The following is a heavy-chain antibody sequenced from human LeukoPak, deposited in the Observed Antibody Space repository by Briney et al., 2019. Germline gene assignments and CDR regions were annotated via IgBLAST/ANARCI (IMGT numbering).Heavy chain of an antibody. J-gene: IGHJ5*02. Sequence: SETLSLTCTVSGGSITSGSYYWSWIRQPAGKGLEWIGRVYTSGSTNYNPSLKSRVTISVDTSKNQFSLRLTSVNAADTAVYYCARGAYGSGSAYNWFDPWGQGTLVTVSS. D-gene: IGHD3-10*01. CDR2: VYTSGST. CDR1: GGSITSGSYY. CDR3: ARGAYGSGSAYNWFDP. V-gene: IGHV4-61*02.